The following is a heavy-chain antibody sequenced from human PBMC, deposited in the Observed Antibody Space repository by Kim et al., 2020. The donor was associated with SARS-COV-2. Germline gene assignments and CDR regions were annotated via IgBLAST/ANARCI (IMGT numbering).Heavy chain of an antibody. CDR3: ASPYYDILTGYYGYFQH. J-gene: IGHJ1*01. V-gene: IGHV4-39*01. D-gene: IGHD3-9*01. Sequence: LKSRVTIAVDTSKNQFSLKLSSVTAADTAVYYCASPYYDILTGYYGYFQHWGQGTLVTVSS.